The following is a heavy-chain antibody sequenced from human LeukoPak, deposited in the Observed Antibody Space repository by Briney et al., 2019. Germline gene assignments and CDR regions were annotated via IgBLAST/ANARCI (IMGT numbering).Heavy chain of an antibody. V-gene: IGHV3-30*18. Sequence: QPGRSLRLSCAASGFTLSSYGMHWVRQAPGKGLEWVAVISYDGSNKYYADSVKGRFTISRDNSKNTLYLQMNSLRAEDTAVYYCAKGRIIWNAGYYWFDPWGQGTLVTVSS. CDR3: AKGRIIWNAGYYWFDP. J-gene: IGHJ5*02. CDR1: GFTLSSYG. CDR2: ISYDGSNK. D-gene: IGHD1-1*01.